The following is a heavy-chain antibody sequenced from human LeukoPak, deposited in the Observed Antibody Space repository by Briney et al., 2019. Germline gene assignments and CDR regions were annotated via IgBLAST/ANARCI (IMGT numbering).Heavy chain of an antibody. J-gene: IGHJ3*02. CDR3: ARSELSCSGGSCPTRYAFDI. D-gene: IGHD2-15*01. Sequence: PSETLSLTCTVSGVSISIDSYYWSWIRQPAGKGLEWIGRFYTSGTTNYNPSLKSRVTISVDTSKNQFSLKLRSVTAADTALYYCARSELSCSGGSCPTRYAFDIWGQGTVVTASS. V-gene: IGHV4-61*02. CDR1: GVSISIDSYY. CDR2: FYTSGTT.